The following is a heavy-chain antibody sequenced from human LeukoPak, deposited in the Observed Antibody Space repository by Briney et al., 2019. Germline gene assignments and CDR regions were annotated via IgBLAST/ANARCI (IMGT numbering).Heavy chain of an antibody. V-gene: IGHV3-23*01. CDR1: GFTFRSYA. Sequence: GGTLRLSCAVSGFTFRSYAMNWVGQAPGKGLEWVAAITADGGSTDYTTSVKGRFIISRDTPKNTLSLQMNNLRAEDTAVYFCARVWLRDYMDVWGEGTTVSVSS. D-gene: IGHD5-12*01. CDR3: ARVWLRDYMDV. J-gene: IGHJ6*03. CDR2: ITADGGST.